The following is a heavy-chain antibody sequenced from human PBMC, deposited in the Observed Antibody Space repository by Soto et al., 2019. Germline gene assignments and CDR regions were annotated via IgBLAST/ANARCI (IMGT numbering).Heavy chain of an antibody. Sequence: GESLKISCKGFGYRFSSYWINWVRQMPGKGLEWMGRIDPSDSYINYSPSFQGHVTISVDNSISTAYLQWSSLKDSDTAMYYCARRLGTSWFDPWGQGTLVTVSS. V-gene: IGHV5-10-1*01. D-gene: IGHD6-13*01. CDR3: ARRLGTSWFDP. CDR1: GYRFSSYW. CDR2: IDPSDSYI. J-gene: IGHJ5*02.